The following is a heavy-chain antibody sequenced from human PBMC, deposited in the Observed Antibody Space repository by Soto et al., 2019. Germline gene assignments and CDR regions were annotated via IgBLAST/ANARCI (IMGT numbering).Heavy chain of an antibody. Sequence: GGSLRLSCAASGFTFSSYSMSWVRQAPGKGLEWVANIKEDGSEKYSVDSVKGRFIISRDNAKNSMFLQMNNLRAEDTAVYYRARDYDSSGYFLHYFDYWGQGTRVTVSS. CDR3: ARDYDSSGYFLHYFDY. V-gene: IGHV3-7*03. J-gene: IGHJ4*02. D-gene: IGHD3-22*01. CDR1: GFTFSSYS. CDR2: IKEDGSEK.